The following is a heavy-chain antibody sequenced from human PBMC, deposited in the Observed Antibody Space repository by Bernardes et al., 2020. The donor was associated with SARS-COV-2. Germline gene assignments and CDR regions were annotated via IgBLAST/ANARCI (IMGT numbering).Heavy chain of an antibody. Sequence: GSLRLSCEASGFIFSSYWTHWIRQVPGKGLVWVSRINGDGRTLNYADSVKGRFTISRDNARNTLYLQMTGLRAEDTAIYYCARGSGNYYFDYWGQGALVSVSS. V-gene: IGHV3-74*01. CDR2: INGDGRTL. CDR3: ARGSGNYYFDY. CDR1: GFIFSSYW. D-gene: IGHD1-26*01. J-gene: IGHJ4*02.